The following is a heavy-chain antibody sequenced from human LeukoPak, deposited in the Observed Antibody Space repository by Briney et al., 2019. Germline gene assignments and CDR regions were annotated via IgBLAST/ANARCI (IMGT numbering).Heavy chain of an antibody. CDR3: ARECGLIVEYYFDY. V-gene: IGHV1-58*02. J-gene: IGHJ4*02. Sequence: ASVKVSCKASGFTFTSSAMQWVRQARGQRLEWIGWIVVGSGNTNYAQKFQERVTITRDMSTSTAYMELSSVTAADTAVYYCARECGLIVEYYFDYWGQGTLVTVSS. D-gene: IGHD2-15*01. CDR1: GFTFTSSA. CDR2: IVVGSGNT.